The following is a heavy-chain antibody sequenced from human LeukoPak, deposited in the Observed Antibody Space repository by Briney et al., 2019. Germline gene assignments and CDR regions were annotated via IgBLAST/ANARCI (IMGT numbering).Heavy chain of an antibody. CDR2: SYYSGST. D-gene: IGHD3-3*01. V-gene: IGHV4-31*03. CDR3: ARAILNASGYVWYFDL. CDR1: GGSISSGGYW. J-gene: IGHJ2*01. Sequence: SETLSLTCTVSGGSISSGGYWWSWIRQHPGEGLEWIGYSYYSGSTYYNPSVRSRVTILVDTSKNQFSLKLSSLNAADTAVYYCARAILNASGYVWYFDLWGRGTLVTVSS.